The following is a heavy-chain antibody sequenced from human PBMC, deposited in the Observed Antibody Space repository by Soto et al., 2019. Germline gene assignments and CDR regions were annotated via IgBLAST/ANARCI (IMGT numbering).Heavy chain of an antibody. CDR3: AKATTNGGWFNPFDS. CDR1: GFSFVNYA. CDR2: LSGSGTST. J-gene: IGHJ4*02. D-gene: IGHD6-19*01. V-gene: IGHV3-23*01. Sequence: EVQLLESGGGLVQPGGSLRLSCAASGFSFVNYAMNWVRQAPGKVLEWVSGLSGSGTSTYYADSVKGRFTISRDNSRDTLFLQMNSLTADDPAVYSCAKATTNGGWFNPFDSWGQGALVTVSS.